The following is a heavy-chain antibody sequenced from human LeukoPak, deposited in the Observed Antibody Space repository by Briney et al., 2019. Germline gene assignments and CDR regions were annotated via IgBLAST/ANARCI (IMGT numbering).Heavy chain of an antibody. D-gene: IGHD3-22*01. CDR2: VSSGSSTI. CDR1: GFTFSDYY. CDR3: ARDNPGYYDSSGYYPYYFDY. V-gene: IGHV3-11*04. Sequence: GGSLRLSCAASGFTFSDYYMSWIRQAPGKALEWVSYVSSGSSTIYYADSVKGRFTVSRDNGKRSLYLHMNSLRAEDTAVYYCARDNPGYYDSSGYYPYYFDYWGQGTLVTVSS. J-gene: IGHJ4*02.